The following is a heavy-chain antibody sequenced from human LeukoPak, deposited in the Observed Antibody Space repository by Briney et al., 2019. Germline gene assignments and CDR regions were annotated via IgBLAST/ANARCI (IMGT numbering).Heavy chain of an antibody. J-gene: IGHJ3*02. CDR2: IIPIFGIA. CDR1: RDTLSSYV. Sequence: SVKVSCKASRDTLSSYVISWVRQAPGEGVEWMGRIIPIFGIANYAQKFQGSVTTTTEESTSTAYMELSSLRSEDTAVYYCAREPQRWLQPGAFDMWGQGTMVTVSS. D-gene: IGHD5-24*01. CDR3: AREPQRWLQPGAFDM. V-gene: IGHV1-69*05.